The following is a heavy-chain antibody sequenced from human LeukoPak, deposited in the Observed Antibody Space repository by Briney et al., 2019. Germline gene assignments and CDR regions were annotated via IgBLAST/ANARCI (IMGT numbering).Heavy chain of an antibody. CDR3: ARGADYGSGSLESGY. J-gene: IGHJ4*02. D-gene: IGHD3-10*01. CDR2: INHSGST. V-gene: IGHV4-34*01. CDR1: GGSISSYY. Sequence: TSETLSLTCTVSGGSISSYYWSWIRQPPGKGLEWIGEINHSGSTNYNPSLKSRVTISVDTSKNQFSLKLSSVTAADTAVYYCARGADYGSGSLESGYWGQGTLVTVSS.